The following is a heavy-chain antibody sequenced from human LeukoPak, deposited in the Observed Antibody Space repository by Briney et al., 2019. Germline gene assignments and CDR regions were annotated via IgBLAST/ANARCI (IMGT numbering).Heavy chain of an antibody. CDR1: GFTVSNNY. Sequence: GGSLRLSCAASGFTVSNNYMSWVRQAPGKGLEWVSAISGNGANTYHADTVKGRFTISRDNSQKTLFLQMNSLRAEDTAVYYCAKTLGYGSGFNAFDIWGQGTMVTVSS. CDR2: ISGNGANT. V-gene: IGHV3-23*01. J-gene: IGHJ3*02. D-gene: IGHD3-10*01. CDR3: AKTLGYGSGFNAFDI.